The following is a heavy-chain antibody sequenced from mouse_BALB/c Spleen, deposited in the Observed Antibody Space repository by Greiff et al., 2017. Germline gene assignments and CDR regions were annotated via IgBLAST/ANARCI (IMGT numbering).Heavy chain of an antibody. CDR1: GYTFTSYW. V-gene: IGHV1S81*02. CDR2: INPSNGRT. Sequence: QVQLQQPGADLVKPGASVKLSCKASGYTFTSYWMHWVKQRPGQGLEWIGEINPSNGRTNYNEKFKSKATLTVDKSSSTAYMQLSSLTSEDSAVYYCARGDSSGYAWFAYWGQGTLVTVSA. J-gene: IGHJ3*01. CDR3: ARGDSSGYAWFAY. D-gene: IGHD3-2*01.